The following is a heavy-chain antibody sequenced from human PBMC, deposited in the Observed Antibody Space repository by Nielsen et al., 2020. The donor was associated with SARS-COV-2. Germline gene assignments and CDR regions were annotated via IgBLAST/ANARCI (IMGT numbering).Heavy chain of an antibody. D-gene: IGHD3-22*01. CDR2: IYPGDSKT. V-gene: IGHV5-51*01. Sequence: GESLQIYCQGTGYSFSTYCIGWVRQMPGEGLEWMGVIYPGDSKTRYNPSFQGRVIMSADKSVNTAYLQWSSLQASDTATYYCARIPLTTASFDFWGQGAPVTVSS. CDR1: GYSFSTYC. CDR3: ARIPLTTASFDF. J-gene: IGHJ4*02.